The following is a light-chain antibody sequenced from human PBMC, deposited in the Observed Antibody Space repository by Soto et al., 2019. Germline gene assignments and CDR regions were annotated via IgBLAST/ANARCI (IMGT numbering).Light chain of an antibody. CDR1: SGDIGTYNL. V-gene: IGLV2-14*02. Sequence: QSALTQPASVSGSPGQSITVSCIGTSGDIGTYNLVSWYQQYPGKAPKLVIFEVNKRPSGVSNRFSGSKSDNTASLTISGLQAEDEADYYCSSYTSISTLYVFGTGTKLTVL. CDR3: SSYTSISTLYV. J-gene: IGLJ1*01. CDR2: EVN.